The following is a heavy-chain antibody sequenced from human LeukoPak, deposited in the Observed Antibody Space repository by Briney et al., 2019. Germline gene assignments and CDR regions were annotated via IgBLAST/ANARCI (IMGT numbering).Heavy chain of an antibody. CDR3: ARIERSSYSLGFDY. V-gene: IGHV4-31*03. Sequence: SETLSLTCTVSGGSISSGGYYWSWIRQHPGKGLEWIGHIYYSGTSFYNPSLTSRVTISVDTSKNQFSLKLTSVNDADTAVYYCARIERSSYSLGFDYWGQGTLVTGSS. J-gene: IGHJ4*02. CDR2: IYYSGTS. D-gene: IGHD6-6*01. CDR1: GGSISSGGYY.